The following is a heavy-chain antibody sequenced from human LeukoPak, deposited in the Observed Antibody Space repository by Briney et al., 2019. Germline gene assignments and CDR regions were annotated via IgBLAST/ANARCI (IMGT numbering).Heavy chain of an antibody. CDR1: GDSFTNYY. D-gene: IGHD3-10*01. J-gene: IGHJ3*02. V-gene: IGHV4-59*12. Sequence: SATLSLTCTVSGDSFTNYYWGWSRQPPGKGLEWIGCIHHSGSNNYNPSLKSRVTISVDTSKNHFSLKLTSVTAADTAVYYCARGLLRRAPDIWGQGTMVTVSS. CDR3: ARGLLRRAPDI. CDR2: IHHSGSN.